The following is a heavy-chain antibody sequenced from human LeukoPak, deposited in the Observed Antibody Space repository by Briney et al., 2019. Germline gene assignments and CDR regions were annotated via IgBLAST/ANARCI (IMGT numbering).Heavy chain of an antibody. Sequence: PSETLSLTCTVSGGSISSGSYYWSWIRQPAGKGLEWIGRIYTSGSTNYNPSLKSRVTISVDTSKNQFSLKLSSVTAADTAVYYCARDSLRRTLGSAFDIWGQGTMVTVSS. V-gene: IGHV4-61*02. CDR1: GGSISSGSYY. CDR3: ARDSLRRTLGSAFDI. D-gene: IGHD3-3*01. CDR2: IYTSGST. J-gene: IGHJ3*02.